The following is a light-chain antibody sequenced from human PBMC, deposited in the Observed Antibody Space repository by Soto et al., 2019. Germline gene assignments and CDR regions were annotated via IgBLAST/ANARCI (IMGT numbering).Light chain of an antibody. CDR3: QQFNSDLFT. CDR2: DAS. CDR1: RAISSA. V-gene: IGKV1-13*02. J-gene: IGKJ3*01. Sequence: AIQLTQSPSSLSVSVGDRVTITCRASRAISSALAWYQQQPGKPPKLLIYDASTLESGVPSRFSGGGSGTDFTLTISSLQPEDFATYYCQQFNSDLFTFGPGTKVDIK.